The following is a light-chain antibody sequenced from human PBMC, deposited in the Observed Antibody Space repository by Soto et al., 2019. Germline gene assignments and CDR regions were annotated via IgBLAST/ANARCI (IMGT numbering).Light chain of an antibody. V-gene: IGLV1-40*01. J-gene: IGLJ2*01. CDR1: SANMGAGYA. CDR3: QSYDRSLSAVV. CDR2: GNF. Sequence: QLVLTQPPSVSGAPGQRVTISCTGSSANMGAGYAVHWYQQLPGTAPKLLIYGNFIRPSGVPDRFSGSKSVTSASLAITGLQTEDEADYYCQSYDRSLSAVVFGGGTKVTVL.